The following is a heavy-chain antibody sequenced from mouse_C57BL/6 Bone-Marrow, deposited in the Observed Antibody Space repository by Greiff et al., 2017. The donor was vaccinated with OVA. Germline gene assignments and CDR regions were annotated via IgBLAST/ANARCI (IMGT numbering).Heavy chain of an antibody. Sequence: VQGVESGPELVKPGASVKLSCKASGYTFTSYDINWVKQRPGQGLEWIGWIYPRDGSTKYNEKFKGKATLTVDTSSSTAYMELHSLTSEDSAVYFCAELWDYWGQGTTLTVSS. CDR1: GYTFTSYD. D-gene: IGHD1-1*02. V-gene: IGHV1-85*01. CDR3: AELWDY. J-gene: IGHJ2*01. CDR2: IYPRDGST.